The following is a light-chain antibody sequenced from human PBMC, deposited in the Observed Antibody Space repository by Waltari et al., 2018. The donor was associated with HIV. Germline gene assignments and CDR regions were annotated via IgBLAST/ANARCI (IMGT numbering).Light chain of an antibody. V-gene: IGKV4-1*01. J-gene: IGKJ1*01. Sequence: DIVMTQSPDSLAVSLGERATINCKSSQSVLYNSNKKNLLTWHQQKPGQPPRLLISWASTREAGVPDRFSGSGSGTDFTLTISSLQAEDVAVYYCQQYYSTLWTFGQGTKV. CDR1: QSVLYNSNKKNL. CDR3: QQYYSTLWT. CDR2: WAS.